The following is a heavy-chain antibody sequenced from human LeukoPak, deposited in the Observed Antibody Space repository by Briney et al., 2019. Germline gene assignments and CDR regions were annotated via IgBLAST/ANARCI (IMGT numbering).Heavy chain of an antibody. V-gene: IGHV4-59*01. Sequence: SETLSLTCTVSGGSISSYYWNWVRQPPGKGLEWIGYIYYSGSTNYSPSLKSRVTISVDTSKNQLSLKLSSVTAADTAVYYCARGISSSWSYHVDYFDYWGQGTLVTVSS. D-gene: IGHD6-13*01. CDR2: IYYSGST. CDR3: ARGISSSWSYHVDYFDY. CDR1: GGSISSYY. J-gene: IGHJ4*02.